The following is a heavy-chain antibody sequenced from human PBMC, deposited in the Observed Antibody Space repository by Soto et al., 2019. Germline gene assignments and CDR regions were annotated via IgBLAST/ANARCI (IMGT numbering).Heavy chain of an antibody. V-gene: IGHV4-31*03. Sequence: QVQLQESGPGLVKPSQTLSLTCTVSGGSVSNGAYYWTWIRQHPGKGLEWIGYIYYSGSTYYNPSLKGRVTMSVDTSENQFSLQLTSVTAADTAVYYCARIKGGAAGNFDYWGQGTLVTVSS. D-gene: IGHD6-13*01. CDR1: GGSVSNGAYY. CDR3: ARIKGGAAGNFDY. J-gene: IGHJ4*02. CDR2: IYYSGST.